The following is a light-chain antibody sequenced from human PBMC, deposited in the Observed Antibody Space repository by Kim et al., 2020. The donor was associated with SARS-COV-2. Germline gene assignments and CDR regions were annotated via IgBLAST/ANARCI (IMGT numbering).Light chain of an antibody. V-gene: IGKV1D-16*01. CDR1: QDIRSW. CDR3: QQYSRYPVT. J-gene: IGKJ5*01. CDR2: VAS. Sequence: DIEMTQSPSSLPASVGDRVTITCRASQDIRSWLVWYQQKSEKAPKSLIYVASTLQSGVPSRLRGSGSVTYFTLTISNVDPEDLATYYCQQYSRYPVTYGQETRLETK.